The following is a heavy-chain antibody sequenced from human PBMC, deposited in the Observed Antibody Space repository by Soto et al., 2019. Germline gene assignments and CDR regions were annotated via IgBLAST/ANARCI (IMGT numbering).Heavy chain of an antibody. V-gene: IGHV1-46*01. J-gene: IGHJ4*02. CDR3: ARGGHVVVVTAAFDY. D-gene: IGHD2-21*02. CDR2: INPSGGHT. CDR1: WNTLTNYY. Sequence: GGPVKVFCKASWNTLTNYYIHWVRPAPGQGLEWMGTINPSGGHTTYAQKFLGRVTMTRDTSTSTLYMELTSLRSEDTAVYYCARGGHVVVVTAAFDYWGQGTLVTVSS.